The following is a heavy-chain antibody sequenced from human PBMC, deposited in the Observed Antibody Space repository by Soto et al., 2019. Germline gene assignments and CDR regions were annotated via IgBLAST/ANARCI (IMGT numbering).Heavy chain of an antibody. CDR2: IYPGDSDT. CDR3: ARKKGLCSGGSCYAFDI. Sequence: PGESLKISCKGSGYSFTSYWIGWVRQMPGKGLEWMGIIYPGDSDTRYSPSFQGQVTISADKSISTAYLQWSSLKASDTAMYYCARKKGLCSGGSCYAFDIWGQGTMVTVSS. CDR1: GYSFTSYW. V-gene: IGHV5-51*01. D-gene: IGHD2-15*01. J-gene: IGHJ3*02.